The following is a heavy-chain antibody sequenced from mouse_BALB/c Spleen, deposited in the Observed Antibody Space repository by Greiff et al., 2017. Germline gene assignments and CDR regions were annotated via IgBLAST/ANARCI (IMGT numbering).Heavy chain of an antibody. D-gene: IGHD1-1*01. J-gene: IGHJ3*01. V-gene: IGHV1-14*01. CDR1: GYTFTSYV. CDR3: ARWGYGSSSWFAY. Sequence: VQLKESGPELVKPGASLKMSCNASGYTFTSYVMHWVKQKPGKGLEWIGYINPYNDGTKYNEKFKGKATLTSDKSSSTAYMELSSLTSEDSAVYYCARWGYGSSSWFAYWGQGTLVTVSA. CDR2: INPYNDGT.